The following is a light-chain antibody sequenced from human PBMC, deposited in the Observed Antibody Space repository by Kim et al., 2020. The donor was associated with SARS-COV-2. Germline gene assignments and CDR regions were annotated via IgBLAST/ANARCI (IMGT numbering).Light chain of an antibody. CDR3: QTWGTGINWV. CDR1: SGHSSYA. V-gene: IGLV4-69*01. J-gene: IGLJ3*02. CDR2: LNSDGSH. Sequence: QLVLTQSPSASASLGASVKLTCTLSSGHSSYAIAWHQQQPEKGPRYLMKLNSDGSHSKGDGIPDRFSGSSSGAERYLPISSLQSEDEADYYCQTWGTGINWVFGGGTQLTV.